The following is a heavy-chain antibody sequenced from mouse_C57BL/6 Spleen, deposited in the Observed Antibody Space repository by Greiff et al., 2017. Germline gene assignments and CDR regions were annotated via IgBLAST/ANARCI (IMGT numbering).Heavy chain of an antibody. CDR2: IDPSDSET. Sequence: VQLQQSGAELVRPGSSVKLSCKASGYTFTSYWMHWVKQRPIQGLEWIGNIDPSDSETHYNQKFKDKATLTVDKSSSTAYMQLSSLTSEYSAVYYCARWIYDGYFDVWGTGTTVTVSS. V-gene: IGHV1-52*01. J-gene: IGHJ1*03. CDR1: GYTFTSYW. D-gene: IGHD2-3*01. CDR3: ARWIYDGYFDV.